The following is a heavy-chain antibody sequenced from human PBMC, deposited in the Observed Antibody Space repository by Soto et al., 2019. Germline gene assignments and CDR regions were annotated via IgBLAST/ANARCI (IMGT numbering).Heavy chain of an antibody. J-gene: IGHJ4*02. CDR2: ISGSGGST. Sequence: EVQLLESGGGLVQPGGSLRLSCAASGFTFSSYAMSWVRQAPGKGLEWVSAISGSGGSTYYADSVKGRFTISRDNSKNTLYRQMNSLRSEDTAVYYCAKSGDIVATIRGYFDYWGQGTLVTVSS. CDR1: GFTFSSYA. D-gene: IGHD5-12*01. V-gene: IGHV3-23*01. CDR3: AKSGDIVATIRGYFDY.